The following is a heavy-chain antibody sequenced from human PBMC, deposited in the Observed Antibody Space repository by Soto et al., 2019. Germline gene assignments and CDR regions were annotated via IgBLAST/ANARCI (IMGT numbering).Heavy chain of an antibody. CDR1: GGSISSGGYS. CDR2: IYHSGST. V-gene: IGHV4-30-2*01. D-gene: IGHD3-10*01. CDR3: ARVVYYYGSGTINWFDT. Sequence: PSETLSLTCAVSGGSISSGGYSWSWIRQPPGKGLEWIGYIYHSGSTYYNPSLKSRVTISVDRSKNQFSLKLSSVTAADTAVYYCARVVYYYGSGTINWFDTWGQGTLVTVSS. J-gene: IGHJ5*02.